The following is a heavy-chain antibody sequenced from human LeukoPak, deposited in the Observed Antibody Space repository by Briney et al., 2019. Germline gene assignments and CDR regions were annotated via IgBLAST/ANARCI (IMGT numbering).Heavy chain of an antibody. V-gene: IGHV1-18*01. J-gene: IGHJ5*02. D-gene: IGHD3-3*01. Sequence: ASVKVSCKASGYTFTSYGISWVRQAPGQGLEWMGWISAYNGNTNYAQKFQGWVTMTRDTSISTAYMELSRLRSDDTAVYYCARGGGDDFWSGYYPYNWFDPWGQGTLVTVSS. CDR3: ARGGGDDFWSGYYPYNWFDP. CDR1: GYTFTSYG. CDR2: ISAYNGNT.